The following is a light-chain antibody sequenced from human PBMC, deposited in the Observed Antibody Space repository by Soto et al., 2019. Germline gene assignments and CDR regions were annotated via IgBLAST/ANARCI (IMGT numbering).Light chain of an antibody. J-gene: IGKJ1*01. V-gene: IGKV3-15*01. Sequence: EVVLTPSPGTLSLSPVEIAKLSFISSQSVGSSYLAWYQQKPGQAPRLLIYGASTRATGIPARFSGSGSGTEFTLTIRTLQSEDFAVYYCQQYNNWPPWKCGQGNKGDIK. CDR2: GAS. CDR3: QQYNNWPPWK. CDR1: QSVGSSY.